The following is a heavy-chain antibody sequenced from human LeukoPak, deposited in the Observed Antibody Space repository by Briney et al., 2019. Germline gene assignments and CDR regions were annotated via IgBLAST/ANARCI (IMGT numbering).Heavy chain of an antibody. CDR2: INHSGST. Sequence: SETLSLTCAVYGGSFSGYYWSWIRQPPGKGLEWIGEINHSGSTNYNPSLKSRVTISVDTSKNQFSLKLSSVTAADTAVYYCARESYSSSWYGDYFDYWGRGTLVTVSS. D-gene: IGHD6-13*01. V-gene: IGHV4-34*01. CDR3: ARESYSSSWYGDYFDY. J-gene: IGHJ4*02. CDR1: GGSFSGYY.